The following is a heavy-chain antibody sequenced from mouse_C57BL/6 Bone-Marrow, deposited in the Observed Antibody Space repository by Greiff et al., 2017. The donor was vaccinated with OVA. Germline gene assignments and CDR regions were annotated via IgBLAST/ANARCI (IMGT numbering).Heavy chain of an antibody. D-gene: IGHD1-1*01. J-gene: IGHJ1*03. Sequence: EVKLVESGPGLVKPSQSLSLTCSVTGYSITSGYYWNWIRQFPGNKLEWMGYISYDGSNNYNPSLKNRISITRDTSKNQFFLKLNSVTTEDTATYYCAEATVVARWYFDVWGTGTTVTVSS. CDR2: ISYDGSN. CDR1: GYSITSGYY. V-gene: IGHV3-6*01. CDR3: AEATVVARWYFDV.